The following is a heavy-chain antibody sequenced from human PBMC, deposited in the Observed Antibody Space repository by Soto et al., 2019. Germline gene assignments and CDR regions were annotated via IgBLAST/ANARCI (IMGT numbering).Heavy chain of an antibody. V-gene: IGHV3-48*02. CDR2: ISSSSYTM. CDR1: GFTFSHYS. CDR3: ARDVDY. J-gene: IGHJ4*02. Sequence: EVQLVESGGGLVQPGGSLRLSCAASGFTFSHYSMNWVRQAPGKGLEGVSYISSSSYTMNYADSVKGRFTISRDNAKNSLYLQMNSLRDEDTAVYYGARDVDYWGQGTLVTVSS.